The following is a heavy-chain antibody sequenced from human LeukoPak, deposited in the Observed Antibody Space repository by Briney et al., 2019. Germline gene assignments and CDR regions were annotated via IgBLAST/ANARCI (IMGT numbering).Heavy chain of an antibody. V-gene: IGHV1-69*13. CDR3: ARNDYGDGRNYYYMDV. CDR2: IIPIFGTA. CDR1: GGTFSSYA. J-gene: IGHJ6*03. Sequence: SVKVSCKASGGTFSSYAISWVRQAPGQGLEWMGGIIPIFGTANYAQKFQGRVTITADESTSTAYMELSSLRSEDTAVYYCARNDYGDGRNYYYMDVWGKGTTVTVSS. D-gene: IGHD4-17*01.